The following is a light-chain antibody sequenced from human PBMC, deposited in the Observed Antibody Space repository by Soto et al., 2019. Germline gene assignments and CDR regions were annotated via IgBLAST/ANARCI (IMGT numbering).Light chain of an antibody. V-gene: IGKV3-15*01. Sequence: EIVMTQSPATLSVSTGERATLSCRASQSVSSNLAWYQQKPGQAPRLLIYGASTRATGIPARFSGSGSGTEFTLTISSPQSEDFAVYYCQQYNNWPPWTFGQGTKVEIK. CDR3: QQYNNWPPWT. CDR1: QSVSSN. J-gene: IGKJ1*01. CDR2: GAS.